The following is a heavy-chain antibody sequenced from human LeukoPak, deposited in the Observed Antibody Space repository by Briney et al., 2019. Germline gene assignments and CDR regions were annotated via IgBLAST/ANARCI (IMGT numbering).Heavy chain of an antibody. V-gene: IGHV3-30-3*01. Sequence: PGRSLRLSCAASGFTFSSYAMHWVRQAPGKGLEWVAVISYDGSNKYYADSVKGRFTISRDNSKNTLYLQMNSLRAEDTAVYYCASSMILYRTHFDYWGQGTQVTVSS. CDR3: ASSMILYRTHFDY. D-gene: IGHD3-16*01. J-gene: IGHJ4*02. CDR1: GFTFSSYA. CDR2: ISYDGSNK.